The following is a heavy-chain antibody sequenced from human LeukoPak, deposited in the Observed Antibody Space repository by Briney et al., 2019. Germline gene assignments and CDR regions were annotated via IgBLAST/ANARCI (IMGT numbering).Heavy chain of an antibody. D-gene: IGHD3-16*01. CDR1: GDSVSSNSAA. J-gene: IGHJ4*02. CDR2: TYYRSKWYN. Sequence: SRTLSLTCAISGDSVSSNSAAWNWIRQSPSRGLEWLGRTYYRSKWYNDYAVSMKSRLTINPDTSKNQFSLQLNSVTPEDTAVYYCARDRAGGLRPDLDYWGQGTLVTVSS. V-gene: IGHV6-1*01. CDR3: ARDRAGGLRPDLDY.